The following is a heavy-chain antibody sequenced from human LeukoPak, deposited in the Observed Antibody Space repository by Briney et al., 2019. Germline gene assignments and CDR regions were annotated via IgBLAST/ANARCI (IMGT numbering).Heavy chain of an antibody. D-gene: IGHD6-13*01. V-gene: IGHV4-34*01. J-gene: IGHJ6*02. CDR2: INHSGST. CDR3: ARGRSSSSLGSLRRIMYYYYGMDV. CDR1: GGSFSGYY. Sequence: KPSETLSLTCAVYGGSFSGYYGSWIRQPPGQGLEWMGEINHSGSTNYNPSLKSRVTISVDTSKNQFSLKLSSVTAADTAVYYCARGRSSSSLGSLRRIMYYYYGMDVWGRGTTVTVSS.